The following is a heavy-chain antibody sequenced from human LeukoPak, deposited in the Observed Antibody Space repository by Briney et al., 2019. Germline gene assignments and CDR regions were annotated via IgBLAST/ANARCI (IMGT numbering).Heavy chain of an antibody. CDR1: GFTFSDYI. J-gene: IGHJ6*02. CDR3: ARSGDLPHYYYGMDV. Sequence: GGSLRLSCAASGFTFSDYILDWVRQAPGKGLEWVANIKQDGSEKYYVDSVKGRFTISRDNAENSLYLQMNSLRAEDTAVYYCARSGDLPHYYYGMDVWGQGTTVTVSS. V-gene: IGHV3-7*01. D-gene: IGHD4-17*01. CDR2: IKQDGSEK.